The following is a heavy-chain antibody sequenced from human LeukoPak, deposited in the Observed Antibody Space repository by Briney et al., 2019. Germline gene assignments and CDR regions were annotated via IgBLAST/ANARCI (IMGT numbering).Heavy chain of an antibody. J-gene: IGHJ3*02. CDR3: ARDGESYYYDSSGYYYVAFDI. V-gene: IGHV1-69*06. CDR2: IIPIFGTA. Sequence: GASVKVSCKASGGTFSSYAISWVRQAPGQGLEWMGGIIPIFGTANYAQKFQGRVTITADKSTSTAYMELSSLRSEDTAVYYCARDGESYYYDSSGYYYVAFDIWGQGTMVTVSS. CDR1: GGTFSSYA. D-gene: IGHD3-22*01.